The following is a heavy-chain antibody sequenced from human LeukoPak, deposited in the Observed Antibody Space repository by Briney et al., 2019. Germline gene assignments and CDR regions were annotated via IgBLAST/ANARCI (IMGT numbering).Heavy chain of an antibody. V-gene: IGHV3-30*02. CDR1: GFTFSSYG. CDR3: ARDSSMLRGPLVIYYFDF. CDR2: IRYDGSNK. J-gene: IGHJ4*02. D-gene: IGHD3-10*01. Sequence: GGSLRLSCAASGFTFSSYGMHWVRQAPGKGLEWVAFIRYDGSNKYYADSVKGRFTISRDNAKNSLHLQVNSLRAEDTAVYYCARDSSMLRGPLVIYYFDFWGQGTLVTVSS.